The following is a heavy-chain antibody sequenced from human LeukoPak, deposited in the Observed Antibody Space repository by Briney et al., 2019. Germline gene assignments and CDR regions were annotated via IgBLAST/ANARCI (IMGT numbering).Heavy chain of an antibody. D-gene: IGHD2-15*01. CDR1: GFTFSSYD. Sequence: GGSLRLSCAASGFTFSSYDMHWVRQAPGKGLEWVAVISYDGSNKYYADSVKGRFTISRDNSKNTLYLQMNSLRAEDTAVYYCAKDFVDCSGGSCYIYFDYWGQGTLVTVSS. CDR2: ISYDGSNK. CDR3: AKDFVDCSGGSCYIYFDY. V-gene: IGHV3-30*18. J-gene: IGHJ4*02.